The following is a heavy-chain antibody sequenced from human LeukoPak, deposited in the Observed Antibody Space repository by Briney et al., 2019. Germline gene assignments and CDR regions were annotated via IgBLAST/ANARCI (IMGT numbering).Heavy chain of an antibody. D-gene: IGHD5/OR15-5a*01. CDR3: ARDLRLSQVYYGMDV. Sequence: GGCLRLSCAASGFTLSGYWMDWVRQAPGKGLVWVSRINSDGRSTTYADSVKGRFTISRDNAKNTLYLQMNSLRAEDTAVYYCARDLRLSQVYYGMDVWGQGTTVTVSS. J-gene: IGHJ6*02. CDR1: GFTLSGYW. V-gene: IGHV3-74*01. CDR2: INSDGRST.